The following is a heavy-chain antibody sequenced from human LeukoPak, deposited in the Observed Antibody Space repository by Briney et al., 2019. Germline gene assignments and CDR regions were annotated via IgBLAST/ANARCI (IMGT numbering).Heavy chain of an antibody. CDR1: GGSVSSGSHY. CDR2: IYYTGST. V-gene: IGHV4-61*01. D-gene: IGHD5-18*01. J-gene: IGHJ4*02. Sequence: SETLSLTCTVSGGSVSSGSHYWSWIRQPPGRGLEWIGHIYYTGSTNYNPSLKSRVTISVDTSKNQFSLKLSSVTAADTAVYYCAREYSYAYFDYWGQGTLVTVSS. CDR3: AREYSYAYFDY.